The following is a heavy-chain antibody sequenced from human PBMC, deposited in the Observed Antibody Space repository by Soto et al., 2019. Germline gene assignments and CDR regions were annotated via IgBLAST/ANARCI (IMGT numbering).Heavy chain of an antibody. CDR2: INANSGAT. CDR1: GYTFTGHY. V-gene: IGHV1-2*04. Sequence: SGYTFTGHYLHWVRQAPGQGLEWMGWINANSGATNYAQKFQGWVTLTRDTSISTTYMELNSLKFDETAVYYCAREYSGSGFDTWGQGTLVTVSS. D-gene: IGHD6-19*01. J-gene: IGHJ5*02. CDR3: AREYSGSGFDT.